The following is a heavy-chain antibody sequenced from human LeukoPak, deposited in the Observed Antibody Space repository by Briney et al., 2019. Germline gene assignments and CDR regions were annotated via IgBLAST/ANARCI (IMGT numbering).Heavy chain of an antibody. Sequence: PGGSLRLSCAASGFTLSSSSYGMHWVRQAPGKGLEWVAMISYDGGSTYYADSVKGRFIISRDSSNNAVYLQMNSLRTEDSAVYYCARDLGLSVGSTPFDYWGQGTLVTVSS. CDR3: ARDLGLSVGSTPFDY. J-gene: IGHJ4*02. CDR2: ISYDGGST. D-gene: IGHD1-26*01. CDR1: GFTLSSSSYG. V-gene: IGHV3-30*04.